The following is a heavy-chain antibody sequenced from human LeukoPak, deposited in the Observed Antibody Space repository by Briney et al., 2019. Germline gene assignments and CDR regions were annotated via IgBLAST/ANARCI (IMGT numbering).Heavy chain of an antibody. CDR2: IYYSGST. CDR3: ARSYYSSSWYYFDY. D-gene: IGHD6-13*01. CDR1: GGSISSYY. J-gene: IGHJ4*02. V-gene: IGHV4-59*01. Sequence: SETLSLTCTVSGGSISSYYWSWIRQTPGKGLEWIGYIYYSGSTNYNPSLKSRVAISVDTSKNQFSLKVSSVTAADTAVYYCARSYYSSSWYYFDYWGQGTLVTVSS.